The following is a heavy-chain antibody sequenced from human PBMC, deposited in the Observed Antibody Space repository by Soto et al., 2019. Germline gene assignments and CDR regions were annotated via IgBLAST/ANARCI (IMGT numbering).Heavy chain of an antibody. CDR1: GCSVSSNH. Sequence: GGSLRLSCAASGCSVSSNHMSWVRQAPGKGLEWVSVIYSGGSTYYADSVKGRFTISRDNSKNTLYLQMNSLRAEDTAVYYCARHQITILRRVTTPFDYWGQGTLVTVSS. J-gene: IGHJ4*02. CDR2: IYSGGST. CDR3: ARHQITILRRVTTPFDY. D-gene: IGHD3-10*01. V-gene: IGHV3-66*04.